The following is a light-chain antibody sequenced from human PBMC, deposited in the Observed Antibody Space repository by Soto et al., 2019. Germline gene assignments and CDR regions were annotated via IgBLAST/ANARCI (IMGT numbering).Light chain of an antibody. CDR1: QSISSY. V-gene: IGKV1-39*01. Sequence: DIQMTQSPSSLSASVGDRVTITCRASQSISSYLNWYQHKPGKAPKVLIYDASSLQSGVPSRFSGSGSGTDFTLTISSLQPEDFATYYCQQSHSIPLTFGPGTKVDV. CDR2: DAS. J-gene: IGKJ3*01. CDR3: QQSHSIPLT.